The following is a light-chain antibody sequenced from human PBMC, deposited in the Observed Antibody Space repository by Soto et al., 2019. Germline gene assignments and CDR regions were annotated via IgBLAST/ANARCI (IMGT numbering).Light chain of an antibody. CDR2: RTS. Sequence: EIVLTQSPGTLSLSPGERATLSCSASQSVSSSYLAWYQQKPGQAPRLLIYRTSNRATGIPDRFRGSGSGTDFTLTISRLEPADFAVYWCKQYDSSPRTFGQGTKVEIK. CDR1: QSVSSSY. J-gene: IGKJ1*01. CDR3: KQYDSSPRT. V-gene: IGKV3-20*01.